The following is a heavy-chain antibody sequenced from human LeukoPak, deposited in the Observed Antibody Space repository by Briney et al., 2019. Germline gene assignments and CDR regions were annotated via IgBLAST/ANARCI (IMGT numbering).Heavy chain of an antibody. D-gene: IGHD7-27*01. V-gene: IGHV4-30-4*07. CDR1: GGSISSGGYS. J-gene: IGHJ6*04. CDR3: ARGPPYAPGVLDV. CDR2: MYYSGST. Sequence: SETLSLTCAVSGGSISSGGYSWSWIRQPPGKGLDWIGYMYYSGSTYYNPSLKSRVTISVDTSKNLFSLKLSSVTAADTAVYYCARGPPYAPGVLDVWGKGTTVTISS.